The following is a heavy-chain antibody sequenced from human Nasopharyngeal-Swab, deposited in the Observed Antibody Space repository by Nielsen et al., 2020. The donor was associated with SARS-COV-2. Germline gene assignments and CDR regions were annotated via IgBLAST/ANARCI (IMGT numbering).Heavy chain of an antibody. V-gene: IGHV4-34*01. D-gene: IGHD6-6*01. Sequence: WIRQPPGKGLEWIGEVSQGGGTNYNPSLKNRVTISVDPSKNQFSLKLSSVTAAETAVYYCARGGAGVVASPVLGLGPYYSYYYMDVWGKGTTVTVSS. J-gene: IGHJ6*03. CDR3: ARGGAGVVASPVLGLGPYYSYYYMDV. CDR2: VSQGGGT.